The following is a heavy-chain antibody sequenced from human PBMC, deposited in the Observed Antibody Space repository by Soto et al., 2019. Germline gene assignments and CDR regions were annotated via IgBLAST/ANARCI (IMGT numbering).Heavy chain of an antibody. J-gene: IGHJ5*02. CDR3: ASSVYCSGGSCYSVTWFDR. D-gene: IGHD2-15*01. V-gene: IGHV4-34*01. CDR1: GGSFSGYY. Sequence: SETLSLTCAVYGGSFSGYYWSWIRQPPGKGLEWIGEINHSGSTNYNPSLKSRVTISVDTSKNQFSLKLSSVTAADTAVYYCASSVYCSGGSCYSVTWFDRWGQGTLVTVAS. CDR2: INHSGST.